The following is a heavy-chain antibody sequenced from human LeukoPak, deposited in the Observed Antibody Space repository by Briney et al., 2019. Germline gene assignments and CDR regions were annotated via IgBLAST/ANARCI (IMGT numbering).Heavy chain of an antibody. V-gene: IGHV4-59*01. CDR2: IYYSGST. CDR3: AKGSDFWNGPIDY. D-gene: IGHD3-3*01. Sequence: SETLSLTCTVSGGSISSYYWSWIRQPPGKGLEWIGYIYYSGSTNYNPSLKSRVTISVDTSKNQFSLKLSSVTAADTAVYYCAKGSDFWNGPIDYWGQGTLVTVSS. J-gene: IGHJ4*02. CDR1: GGSISSYY.